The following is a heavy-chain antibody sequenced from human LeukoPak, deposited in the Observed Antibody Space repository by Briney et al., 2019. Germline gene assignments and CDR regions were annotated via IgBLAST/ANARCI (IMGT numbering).Heavy chain of an antibody. CDR1: GFTFSSYA. D-gene: IGHD3-3*01. V-gene: IGHV3-33*08. CDR2: IWYEGSNI. J-gene: IGHJ6*02. Sequence: GGSLRLSCAACGFTFSSYAMQWVRQAPGKGLEWVVVIWYEGSNIYYADSVKGRFTISRENGKDTLCLEMDSRRAEDTAVYYCARDLHDFWSGLFRMDVWGQGTTVTVSS. CDR3: ARDLHDFWSGLFRMDV.